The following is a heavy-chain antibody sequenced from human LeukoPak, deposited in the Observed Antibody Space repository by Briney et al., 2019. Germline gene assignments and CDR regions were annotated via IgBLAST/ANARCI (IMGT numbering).Heavy chain of an antibody. Sequence: SETLSLTCTLSGGSLSSSSYYWGWLRQPPGKGLEWIGCIYYSGSPYYNPPLKSRVTISVDTCKNQFSLKLSSVTAADTAVYYCARQPSSYGSGRGWFDPWGQGTLVSVSS. CDR3: ARQPSSYGSGRGWFDP. D-gene: IGHD3-10*01. CDR1: GGSLSSSSYY. CDR2: IYYSGSP. J-gene: IGHJ5*02. V-gene: IGHV4-39*01.